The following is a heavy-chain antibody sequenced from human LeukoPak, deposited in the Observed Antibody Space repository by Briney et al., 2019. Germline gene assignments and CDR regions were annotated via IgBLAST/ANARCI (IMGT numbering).Heavy chain of an antibody. CDR2: INPNSGGT. CDR3: ARYRYYDILTLPDY. J-gene: IGHJ4*02. D-gene: IGHD3-9*01. CDR1: GHTFSIYD. Sequence: SVKLSCTTFGHTFSIYDMHGGPEAPGLGLKWMGWINPNSGGTNYAQNFHGRVTMTRDTSISTAYMALSRLRTDDTAVYYCARYRYYDILTLPDYWGQGTLVTVSS. V-gene: IGHV1-2*02.